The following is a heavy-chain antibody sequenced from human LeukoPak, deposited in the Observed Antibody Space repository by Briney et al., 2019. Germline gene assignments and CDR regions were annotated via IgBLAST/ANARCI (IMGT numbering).Heavy chain of an antibody. CDR3: AAYTNYKNWIDP. J-gene: IGHJ5*02. Sequence: SETLSLTCTVSGGSISSYYWSWIRQPPGKGLEWIGYIYYSGSTNYNPSLKSRVTISVDTSKNQFSLKLRSVTAADTAVYYCAAYTNYKNWIDPWGQGTLVTVSS. D-gene: IGHD2-8*01. V-gene: IGHV4-59*12. CDR1: GGSISSYY. CDR2: IYYSGST.